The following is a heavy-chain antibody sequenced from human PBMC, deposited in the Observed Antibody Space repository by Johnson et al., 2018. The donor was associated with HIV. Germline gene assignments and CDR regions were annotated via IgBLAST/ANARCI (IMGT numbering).Heavy chain of an antibody. CDR3: ARRGGVATTDAFDL. CDR1: GFTFSSYA. Sequence: QVQLVESGGGVVQPGRSLRLSCAASGFTFSSYAVHWVRQAPGKGLEWVAVISYDGSNKYYADSVKGRFTISRDNSKNTLHLQMNSLSAEETAVYYCARRGGVATTDAFDLWGQGTMVAVSS. CDR2: ISYDGSNK. J-gene: IGHJ3*01. D-gene: IGHD4-17*01. V-gene: IGHV3-30-3*01.